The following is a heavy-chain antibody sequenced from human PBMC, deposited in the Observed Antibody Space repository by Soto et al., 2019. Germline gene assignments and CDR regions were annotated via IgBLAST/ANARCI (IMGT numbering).Heavy chain of an antibody. CDR3: AKDQWELRF. CDR1: GFTFSNNA. J-gene: IGHJ4*02. Sequence: PGGSLRLSCAASGFTFSNNAMSWVRQAPGKGLEWVSSISGSGDNAYYADSLKGRFTISRDNSKNTLYLQMNSLRAEDTAVYYCAKDQWELRFWGQGTLVTVSS. D-gene: IGHD1-26*01. CDR2: ISGSGDNA. V-gene: IGHV3-23*01.